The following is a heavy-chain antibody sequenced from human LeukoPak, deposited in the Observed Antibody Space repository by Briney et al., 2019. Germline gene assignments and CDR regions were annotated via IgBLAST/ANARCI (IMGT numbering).Heavy chain of an antibody. CDR3: AKDTGGYGDLTFVY. D-gene: IGHD4-17*01. V-gene: IGHV3-30*18. CDR2: ISYDGSNK. J-gene: IGHJ4*02. CDR1: GFTLSSYG. Sequence: PGGSLRLSCAASGFTLSSYGMHWVRQAPGKGLEWVAVISYDGSNKYYADSVKGRFTISRDNSKNTLYLQMNSLRAEDTAVYYCAKDTGGYGDLTFVYWGQGTLVTVSS.